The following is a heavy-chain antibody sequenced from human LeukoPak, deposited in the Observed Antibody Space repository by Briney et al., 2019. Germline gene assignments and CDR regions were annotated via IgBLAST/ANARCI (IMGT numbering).Heavy chain of an antibody. J-gene: IGHJ4*02. V-gene: IGHV3-23*01. D-gene: IGHD3-10*01. CDR1: AFTFSRFA. CDR2: ISNTGGST. Sequence: GGSLRLSCAASAFTFSRFAMNWVRQAPGKGLEWVSSISNTGGSTYYADSVKGRFTISRDNSKNTLYLQMNSLRAEDTAVYYCVKDSGLFTYYFDYWGQGTLVTVSS. CDR3: VKDSGLFTYYFDY.